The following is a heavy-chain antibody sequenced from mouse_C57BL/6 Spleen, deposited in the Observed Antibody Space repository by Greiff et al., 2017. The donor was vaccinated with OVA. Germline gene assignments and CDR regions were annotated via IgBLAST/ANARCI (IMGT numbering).Heavy chain of an antibody. D-gene: IGHD1-1*01. CDR1: GYTFTSYW. Sequence: QVQLQQPGAELVKPGASVKLSCKASGYTFTSYWMHWVKQRPGRGLEWIGRIDPNSGGTKYNEKFKSKATLTVDKPSSTAYMQLSSLTSEDSAVYYWGALYYYGSSYGYFDVWGTGTTVTVSS. CDR3: GALYYYGSSYGYFDV. CDR2: IDPNSGGT. J-gene: IGHJ1*03. V-gene: IGHV1-72*01.